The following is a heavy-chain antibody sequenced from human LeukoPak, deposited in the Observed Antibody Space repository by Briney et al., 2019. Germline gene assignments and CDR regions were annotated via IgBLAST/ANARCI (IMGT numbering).Heavy chain of an antibody. D-gene: IGHD2-2*01. CDR3: DREGYCSVTSCDYAMDV. V-gene: IGHV3-20*04. Sequence: PGGSLTLSCAASGFTFDDYDMSWVRQPPGKGLEWVSGINWNGGSKGYADFVKGLFTISRYNAKTSLYLQMSSLRAEDTAFYYCDREGYCSVTSCDYAMDVWRQGTTVTVSS. CDR2: INWNGGSK. J-gene: IGHJ6*02. CDR1: GFTFDDYD.